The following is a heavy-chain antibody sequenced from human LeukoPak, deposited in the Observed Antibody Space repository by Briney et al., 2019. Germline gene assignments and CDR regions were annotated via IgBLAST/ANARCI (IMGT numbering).Heavy chain of an antibody. CDR3: ARGDYVWGSYRYWYFDL. V-gene: IGHV3-7*01. D-gene: IGHD3-16*02. J-gene: IGHJ2*01. CDR1: GFTFSSYW. CDR2: IKQDGSEK. Sequence: PGGSLRLSCAASGFTFSSYWMSWVRQAPGKGLEWVANIKQDGSEKYYVDSVKGRFTISRDNAKNSLYLQMNSLRAEDTAVYYCARGDYVWGSYRYWYFDLWGRGTLVTVSS.